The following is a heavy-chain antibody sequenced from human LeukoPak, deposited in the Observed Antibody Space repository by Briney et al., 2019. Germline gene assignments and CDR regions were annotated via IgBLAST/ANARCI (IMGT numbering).Heavy chain of an antibody. CDR3: AKICCSSTSCYVGMDV. J-gene: IGHJ6*02. CDR2: ISYDGSNK. D-gene: IGHD2-2*01. V-gene: IGHV3-30*18. CDR1: GFTFSSYG. Sequence: PGGSLRLSCAASGFTFSSYGMHWVRQAPGKGLEWVAVISYDGSNKYYADSVKGRFTISRDNSKNTLYLQMNSLRAEDTAVYYCAKICCSSTSCYVGMDVWGQGTTVTVSS.